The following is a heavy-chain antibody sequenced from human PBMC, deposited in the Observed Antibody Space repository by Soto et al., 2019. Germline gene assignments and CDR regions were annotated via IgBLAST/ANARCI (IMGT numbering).Heavy chain of an antibody. CDR3: ASFGVASMNWFDP. CDR2: IYYSGNT. Sequence: PSETLSLTCTVSGGSISSGDYYWNWIRQPPGKGLEWIECIYYSGNTYYNPSLKSRLTISLDTSKNQFSLRLSSVTAADTAVYYCASFGVASMNWFDPWGQGTLVTVSS. V-gene: IGHV4-30-4*01. J-gene: IGHJ5*02. CDR1: GGSISSGDYY. D-gene: IGHD3-3*01.